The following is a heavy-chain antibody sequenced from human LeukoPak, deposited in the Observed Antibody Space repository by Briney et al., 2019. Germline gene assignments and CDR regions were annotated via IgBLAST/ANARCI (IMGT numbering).Heavy chain of an antibody. Sequence: SETLSLTCTVSGGSISSYYWSWIRQPPGKGLEWIGYIYTSGGTNYNPSLKSRVTISVDTSKNQFSLKLSSVTAADTAVYYCARGARSHRRFYNWFDPWGQGTLVTVSS. CDR3: ARGARSHRRFYNWFDP. CDR2: IYTSGGT. J-gene: IGHJ5*02. D-gene: IGHD3-16*02. V-gene: IGHV4-4*09. CDR1: GGSISSYY.